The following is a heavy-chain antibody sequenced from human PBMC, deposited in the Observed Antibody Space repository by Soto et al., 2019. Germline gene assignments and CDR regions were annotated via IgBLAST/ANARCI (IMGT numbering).Heavy chain of an antibody. D-gene: IGHD5-18*01. J-gene: IGHJ5*02. V-gene: IGHV1-69*12. CDR1: GGTFSSYA. CDR2: IIPIFGTA. CDR3: ARDVDSYGPRTNWFDP. Sequence: QVQLVHSGAVVKKPGSSVKVSCKASGGTFSSYAISWVRQAPGQGLEWMGGIIPIFGTANYAQKFQGRVTITADESTSTAYMELSSLRSEDTAVYYCARDVDSYGPRTNWFDPWGQGTLVTVSS.